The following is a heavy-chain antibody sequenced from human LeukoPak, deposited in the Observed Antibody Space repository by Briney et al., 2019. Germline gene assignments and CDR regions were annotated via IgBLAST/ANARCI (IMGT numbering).Heavy chain of an antibody. J-gene: IGHJ4*02. CDR2: INSDGSTT. V-gene: IGHV3-74*01. Sequence: GGSLRLSCAASGFTFSSYWMHWFRQAPGKGLVWVARINSDGSTTNYADSVEGRFTISRDNAKNTLYLQMNSLRAEDTAVYYCARDAYCGGDCYYDYWGQGTLVTVSS. CDR1: GFTFSSYW. D-gene: IGHD2-21*02. CDR3: ARDAYCGGDCYYDY.